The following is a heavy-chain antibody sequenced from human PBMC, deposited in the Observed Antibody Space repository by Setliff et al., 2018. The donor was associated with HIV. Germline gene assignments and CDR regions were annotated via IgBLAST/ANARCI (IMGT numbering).Heavy chain of an antibody. J-gene: IGHJ6*02. CDR1: GYIFTSHK. Sequence: ASVKVSCKTSGYIFTSHKIHWVRQAPGQGLEWMGIITPSDSYTVYAQKFQGRVTMTRDTSTSTVYMELSSLRSDDTAVYYCARDNYYNFWSGYWGMDVWGQGTTVTVSS. CDR3: ARDNYYNFWSGYWGMDV. D-gene: IGHD3-3*01. CDR2: ITPSDSYT. V-gene: IGHV1-46*01.